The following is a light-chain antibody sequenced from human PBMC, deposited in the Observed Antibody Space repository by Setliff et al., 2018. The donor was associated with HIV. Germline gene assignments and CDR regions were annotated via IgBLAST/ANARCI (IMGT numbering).Light chain of an antibody. CDR1: SSDVGSYNL. J-gene: IGLJ1*01. CDR3: CSYAGSSTYV. V-gene: IGLV2-23*02. CDR2: EVI. Sequence: QSALAQPASVSGSPGQSITISCTGTSSDVGSYNLASWYQQHPGKAPKLMIYEVIKRPSGVSNRFSGSKSGNTASLTISGLQAEDEADYYCCSYAGSSTYVFGTGTKVTVL.